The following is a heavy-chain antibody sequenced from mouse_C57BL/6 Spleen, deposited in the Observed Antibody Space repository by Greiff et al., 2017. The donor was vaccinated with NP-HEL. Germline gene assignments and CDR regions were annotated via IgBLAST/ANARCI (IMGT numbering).Heavy chain of an antibody. Sequence: QVQLKQSGAELVKPGASVKISCKASGYAFSSYWMNWVKQRPGKGLEWIGQIYPGDGDTNYNGKFKGKATLTADKSSSTAYMQLSSLTSEDSAVYFCARWGDYLYFDYWGQGTTLTVSS. D-gene: IGHD2-4*01. V-gene: IGHV1-80*01. CDR2: IYPGDGDT. CDR3: ARWGDYLYFDY. J-gene: IGHJ2*01. CDR1: GYAFSSYW.